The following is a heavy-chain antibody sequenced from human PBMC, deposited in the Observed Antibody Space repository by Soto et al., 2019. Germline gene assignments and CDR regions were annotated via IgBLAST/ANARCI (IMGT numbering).Heavy chain of an antibody. CDR3: ARVSGWYYVDY. J-gene: IGHJ4*02. CDR2: INAGNGNT. Sequence: QVQLVQSGAEVKKPGASVKVSCKASGYTFTSYAMHWVRQAPGQRLEWMGWINAGNGNTKYSQKFQGRVTLTRDTSASPAYMELSSLRSEDTAVYYCARVSGWYYVDYWGQGTLVTVSS. CDR1: GYTFTSYA. D-gene: IGHD6-19*01. V-gene: IGHV1-3*01.